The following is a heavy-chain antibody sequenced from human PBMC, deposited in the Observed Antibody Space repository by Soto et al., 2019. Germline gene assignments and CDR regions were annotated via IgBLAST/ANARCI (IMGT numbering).Heavy chain of an antibody. CDR2: INPNSGGT. V-gene: IGHV1-2*04. Sequence: ASVKVSCKASGYTFTGYYMHWVRQAPGQGLEWMGWINPNSGGTNYAQKFQGWVTMTRDTSISTAYMELSRLRSDDTAVYYCARGLDIAAAGICCEGYYFGYWGQGSLGTVSS. D-gene: IGHD6-13*01. J-gene: IGHJ4*02. CDR3: ARGLDIAAAGICCEGYYFGY. CDR1: GYTFTGYY.